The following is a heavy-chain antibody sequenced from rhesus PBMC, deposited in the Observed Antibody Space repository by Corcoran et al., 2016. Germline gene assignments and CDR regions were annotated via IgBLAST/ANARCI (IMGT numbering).Heavy chain of an antibody. J-gene: IGHJ3*01. Sequence: QVQLQESGPGLVKPSETLSLTCVVSGGSISAYYWSWIRQSPGTGLEWIGRLHGSGRDTDYRHALKSRDTISQDTTKNHLSLKLTSVTAADTAVYFCAKMVSSWNNPAFDFWGQGLRVTVSS. D-gene: IGHD1-20*01. CDR1: GGSISAYY. CDR3: AKMVSSWNNPAFDF. CDR2: LHGSGRDT. V-gene: IGHV4-160*01.